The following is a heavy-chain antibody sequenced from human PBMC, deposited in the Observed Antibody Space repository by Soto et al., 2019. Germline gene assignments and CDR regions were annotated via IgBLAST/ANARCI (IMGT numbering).Heavy chain of an antibody. CDR3: AKVRSGYDRESYYYYYVDV. CDR1: GFTFDDYA. D-gene: IGHD5-12*01. CDR2: ISGNSGSL. V-gene: IGHV3-9*01. J-gene: IGHJ6*03. Sequence: GGFLRLSCAASGFTFDDYAMHWVRQAPGKGLEWVSGISGNSGSLGYADSGKGRFTLSRDNAKDSLYLQMNSLRAEDTALYYCAKVRSGYDRESYYYYYVDVWGNGTTVTVS.